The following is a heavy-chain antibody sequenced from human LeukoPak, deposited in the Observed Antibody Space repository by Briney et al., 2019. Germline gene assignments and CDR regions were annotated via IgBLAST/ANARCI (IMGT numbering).Heavy chain of an antibody. V-gene: IGHV1-2*02. CDR1: GYTFTAYY. CDR3: ARGGIAARPLHS. CDR2: INPNSGGK. D-gene: IGHD6-6*01. Sequence: ASVKVSCTASGYTFTAYYMHWVRQAPGQGLEWMGWINPNSGGKNYAQKPQGRGNMTSDKSIRTASMELSRLRSDAQAVYYCARGGIAARPLHSWGQGTLVTVSS. J-gene: IGHJ4*02.